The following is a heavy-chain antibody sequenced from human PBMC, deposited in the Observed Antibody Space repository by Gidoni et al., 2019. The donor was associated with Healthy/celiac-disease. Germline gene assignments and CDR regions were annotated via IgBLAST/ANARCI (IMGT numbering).Heavy chain of an antibody. CDR2: ISSSSSYI. CDR1: GFTFSSYS. CDR3: ARGPTTMDSGYDRI. V-gene: IGHV3-21*01. D-gene: IGHD5-12*01. J-gene: IGHJ4*02. Sequence: VEPGGSLRLSCAASGFTFSSYSMNWVRQAPGKGLEWVSSISSSSSYIYYADSVKGRFTISRDNAKNSLYLQMNSLRAEDTAVYYCARGPTTMDSGYDRIWGQGTLVTVSS.